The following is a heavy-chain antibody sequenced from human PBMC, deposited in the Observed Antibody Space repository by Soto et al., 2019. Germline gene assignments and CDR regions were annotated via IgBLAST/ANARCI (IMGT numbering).Heavy chain of an antibody. J-gene: IGHJ6*04. CDR2: IYWADDK. CDR1: GFSLSTSGVG. CDR3: AHRASPPDLGGQLYPYYYSYGMDV. D-gene: IGHD2-2*01. Sequence: QITLKESGPPLVKPTQTLTLTCTFSGFSLSTSGVGVGWIRQPPGKALEWLALIYWADDKRYRPSLKSRLTIIKDTSKNQVVLTMNKMDPLDTATYYCAHRASPPDLGGQLYPYYYSYGMDVWGRGSTATVSS. V-gene: IGHV2-5*02.